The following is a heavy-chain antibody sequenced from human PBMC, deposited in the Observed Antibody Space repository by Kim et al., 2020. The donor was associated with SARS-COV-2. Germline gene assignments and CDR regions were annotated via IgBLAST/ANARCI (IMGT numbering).Heavy chain of an antibody. CDR2: INHSGST. J-gene: IGHJ6*02. V-gene: IGHV4-34*01. CDR1: GGSFSGYY. CDR3: ASLQMARGGIYYYGMDV. Sequence: SETLSLTCAVYGGSFSGYYWSWIRQPPGKGLEWIGEINHSGSTNYNPSLKSRVTISVDTSKNQFSLKLSSVTAADTAVYYCASLQMARGGIYYYGMDVWGQGTTVTVSS. D-gene: IGHD3-10*01.